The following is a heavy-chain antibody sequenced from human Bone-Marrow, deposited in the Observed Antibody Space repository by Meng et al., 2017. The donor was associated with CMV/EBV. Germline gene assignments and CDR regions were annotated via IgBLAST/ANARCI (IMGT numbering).Heavy chain of an antibody. D-gene: IGHD6-13*01. Sequence: ASVKVSCKASGPTFTGYYLHWVRQAPGQGLQWLGWVSPNTGATQYAENFQGRVTFSRDTSTTTAYMELTSLTSDDTAVYYCARSTWYDYFDPWGQGTLVTVSS. CDR2: VSPNTGAT. V-gene: IGHV1-2*02. CDR3: ARSTWYDYFDP. CDR1: GPTFTGYY. J-gene: IGHJ5*02.